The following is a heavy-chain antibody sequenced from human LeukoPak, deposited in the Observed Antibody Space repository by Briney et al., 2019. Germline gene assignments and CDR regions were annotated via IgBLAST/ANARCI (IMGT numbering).Heavy chain of an antibody. CDR3: ARDQYSSSGYYMDV. CDR2: INPNSGGT. CDR1: GYTFTGYY. V-gene: IGHV1-2*02. J-gene: IGHJ6*03. D-gene: IGHD6-6*01. Sequence: ASVKVSCKASGYTFTGYYMHWVRQAPGQGLEWMGWINPNSGGTNYAQKFQGRVTVTRDTSISTAYMELSRLRSDDTAVYCCARDQYSSSGYYMDVWGKGTTVTVSS.